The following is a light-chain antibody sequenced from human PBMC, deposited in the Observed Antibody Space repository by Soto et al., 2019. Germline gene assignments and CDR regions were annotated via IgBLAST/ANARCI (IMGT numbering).Light chain of an antibody. Sequence: QSALSQPASVSGSPGQSITISCTGTSNDVGGYSYVSWYQQHPGKAPKLIIYGVSNRPSGVSNRFSGSKSANTASLTISGLQAEDEADYYCSSFTNSSTLVFGGGTKLTVL. CDR3: SSFTNSSTLV. V-gene: IGLV2-14*01. J-gene: IGLJ2*01. CDR1: SNDVGGYSY. CDR2: GVS.